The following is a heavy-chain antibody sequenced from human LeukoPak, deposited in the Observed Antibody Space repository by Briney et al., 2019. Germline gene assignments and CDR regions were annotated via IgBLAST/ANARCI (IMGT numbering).Heavy chain of an antibody. Sequence: GGSLRLSCAASGFTFSSYAMSWVRQAPGRGLEWVSAISGRDGRTYYTDSVKGRFTISRDNSRDTLYLQMNSLRVEDTAVYYCSTSPSFGSSWYQFNYWGQGTLVTVSS. J-gene: IGHJ4*02. CDR3: STSPSFGSSWYQFNY. D-gene: IGHD6-13*01. CDR2: ISGRDGRT. V-gene: IGHV3-23*01. CDR1: GFTFSSYA.